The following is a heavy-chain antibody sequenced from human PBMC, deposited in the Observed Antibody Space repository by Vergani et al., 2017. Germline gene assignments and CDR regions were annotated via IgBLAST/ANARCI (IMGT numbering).Heavy chain of an antibody. CDR3: ARSQGDYWYFDL. CDR2: IHNRGTT. Sequence: QVRLEESGPGLVKPSETLSLTCSVSGYSIGSGFYWAWIRQSPGEGLQWLTSIHNRGTTYHNPSLKSRVSVSLDTSKNRFSLNLISVTATDTAVYYCARSQGDYWYFDLWGPGSLVTVSS. CDR1: GYSIGSGFY. V-gene: IGHV4-38-2*01. D-gene: IGHD2-21*01. J-gene: IGHJ2*01.